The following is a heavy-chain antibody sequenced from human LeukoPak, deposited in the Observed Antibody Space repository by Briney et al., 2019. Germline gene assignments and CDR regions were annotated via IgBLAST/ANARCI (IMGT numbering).Heavy chain of an antibody. CDR3: AAYNVDYYDTSDGMDV. CDR2: IIPMLSIT. CDR1: GGTFRSYA. V-gene: IGHV1-69*04. Sequence: SVKVSCKASGGTFRSYAINWVRQAPGQGLEWMGRIIPMLSITNYAQKLQGRVTITADKSTNTAYMELSSLRSEDTAVYYCAAYNVDYYDTSDGMDVWGQGTTVTVSS. J-gene: IGHJ6*02. D-gene: IGHD3-22*01.